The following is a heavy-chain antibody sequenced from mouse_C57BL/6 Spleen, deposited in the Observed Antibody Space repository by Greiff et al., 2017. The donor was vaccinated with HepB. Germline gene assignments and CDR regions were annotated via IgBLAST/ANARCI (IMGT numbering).Heavy chain of an antibody. J-gene: IGHJ3*01. D-gene: IGHD1-1*01. Sequence: VMLVESGPELVKPGASVKISCKASGYSFTSYYIHWVKQRPGQGLEWIGWIYPGSGNTKYNEKFKGKATLTADTSSSTAYMQLSSLTSEDSAVYYCARGDYYGSSSFAYWGQGTLVTVSA. CDR3: ARGDYYGSSSFAY. V-gene: IGHV1-66*01. CDR2: IYPGSGNT. CDR1: GYSFTSYY.